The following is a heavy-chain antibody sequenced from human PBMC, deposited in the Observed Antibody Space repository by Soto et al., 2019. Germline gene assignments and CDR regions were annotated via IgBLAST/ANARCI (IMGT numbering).Heavy chain of an antibody. D-gene: IGHD1-26*01. V-gene: IGHV1-24*01. Sequence: QVQLEQSGAEVKKPGASVRVSCKISGSTLSEFSMHWVRQAPGKGLEWMGGYVPEDGKTIYAPKFQDRAIMTEDTSTDTAYMELSSLRSEDTAVYFCATGVEWGFIYSLQYWGQGTPVTVSS. CDR3: ATGVEWGFIYSLQY. J-gene: IGHJ4*02. CDR2: YVPEDGKT. CDR1: GSTLSEFS.